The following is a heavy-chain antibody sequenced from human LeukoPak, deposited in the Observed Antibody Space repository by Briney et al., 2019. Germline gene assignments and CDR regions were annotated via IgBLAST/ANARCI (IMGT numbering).Heavy chain of an antibody. Sequence: SETLSLTCTVAGGSISSGGYYWSWIRQHPGKGLEWIGYIYYSWSTYYNPSLKSRVTISVDTSKNQFSLKLSSVTAADTAVYYCARGAVGATPLNYWGQGTLVTVSS. J-gene: IGHJ4*02. CDR2: IYYSWST. V-gene: IGHV4-31*03. CDR1: GGSISSGGYY. D-gene: IGHD1-26*01. CDR3: ARGAVGATPLNY.